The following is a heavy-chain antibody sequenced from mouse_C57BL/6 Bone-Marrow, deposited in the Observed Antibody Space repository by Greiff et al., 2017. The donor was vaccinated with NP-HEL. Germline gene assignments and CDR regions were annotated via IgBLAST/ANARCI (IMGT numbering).Heavy chain of an antibody. CDR3: ARDDSLYYYAMDY. Sequence: VQLQESGAELVMPGASVKLSCKASGYTFTSYWMHWVKQRPGQGLEWIGEIDPSDSYTNYNQKFKGKSTLTVDKSSSTAYMQLSSLTSEDSAVYYCARDDSLYYYAMDYWGQGTSVTVSS. CDR1: GYTFTSYW. D-gene: IGHD2-4*01. CDR2: IDPSDSYT. V-gene: IGHV1-69*01. J-gene: IGHJ4*01.